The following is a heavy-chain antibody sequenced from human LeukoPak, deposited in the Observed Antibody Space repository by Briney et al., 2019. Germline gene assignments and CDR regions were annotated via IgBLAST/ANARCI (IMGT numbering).Heavy chain of an antibody. D-gene: IGHD2-15*01. CDR1: GFSLSTTGMR. CDR3: ARLQGAYCSGGGCSNWFDP. J-gene: IGHJ5*02. V-gene: IGHV2-70*04. Sequence: SGPTLVKPTQTFILTCTFSGFSLSTTGMRVSWIRQPPGKALEWLARIDWDDDKFYSTSLRTRLTISKDTSKNQVVLTMTDMDPVDTATYYCARLQGAYCSGGGCSNWFDPWGQGTLVTVSS. CDR2: IDWDDDK.